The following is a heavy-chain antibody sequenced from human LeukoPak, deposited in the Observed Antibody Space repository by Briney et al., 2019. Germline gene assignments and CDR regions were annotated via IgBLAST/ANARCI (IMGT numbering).Heavy chain of an antibody. J-gene: IGHJ4*02. CDR2: ISGTSNYI. Sequence: GGSLRLSCVTSGFTFSAYSMNWVRQAPGRGLEWVSSISGTSNYIVYADSVKGRSTISRDNAKNSLFLEMTGLTAEDSAVYYRVSLVHVWGQGALVTVPS. CDR1: GFTFSAYS. V-gene: IGHV3-21*01. CDR3: VSLVHV. D-gene: IGHD2-8*02.